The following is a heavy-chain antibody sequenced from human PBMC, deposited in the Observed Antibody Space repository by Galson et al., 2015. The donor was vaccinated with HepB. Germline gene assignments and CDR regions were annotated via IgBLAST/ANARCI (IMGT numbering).Heavy chain of an antibody. V-gene: IGHV3-21*01. D-gene: IGHD3-22*01. CDR3: ARGWAGLCYYDSSGDYVCDY. CDR1: GFTFSSCS. CDR2: ISSSSSHT. Sequence: SLRLSCAASGFTFSSCSMNWVRQAPGKGLEWVSSISSSSSHTYYADSVKGRFTISRDEAKNSLYLQMNSLRAEDTAVYYCARGWAGLCYYDSSGDYVCDYWGQGTLVTVSS. J-gene: IGHJ4*02.